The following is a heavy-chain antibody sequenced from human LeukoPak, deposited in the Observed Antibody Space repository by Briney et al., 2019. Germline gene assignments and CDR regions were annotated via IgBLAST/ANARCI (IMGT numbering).Heavy chain of an antibody. J-gene: IGHJ6*02. CDR1: GFTFSSYG. CDR2: ISYDGSNK. D-gene: IGHD1-26*01. CDR3: AKDLGRGYGMDV. V-gene: IGHV3-30*18. Sequence: SGRSLRLSCAASGFTFSSYGMHWVRQAPGKGLEWVAVISYDGSNKYYADSVKGRFTISRDNSKNTLYLQMNSLRAEDTAEYYCAKDLGRGYGMDVWGQGTTVTVSS.